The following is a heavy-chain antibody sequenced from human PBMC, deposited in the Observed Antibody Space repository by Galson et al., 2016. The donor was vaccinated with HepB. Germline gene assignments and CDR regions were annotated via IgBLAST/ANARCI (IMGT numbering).Heavy chain of an antibody. CDR3: ARFEGHGDSYNWFDP. D-gene: IGHD4-17*01. CDR2: IYPVDSDT. Sequence: QSGAEVKKPGESLQISCKGSGYSFSSYWIAWVPQRPGKGPEWMGIIYPVDSDTRYSPSFQGQVPISADNSTSTAFLQWPSLKVSDTAMYYCARFEGHGDSYNWFDPWGPGSLVTVSS. V-gene: IGHV5-51*03. J-gene: IGHJ5*02. CDR1: GYSFSSYW.